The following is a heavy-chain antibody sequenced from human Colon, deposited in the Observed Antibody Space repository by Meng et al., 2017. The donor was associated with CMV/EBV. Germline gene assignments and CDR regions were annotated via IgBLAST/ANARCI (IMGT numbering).Heavy chain of an antibody. CDR3: ARVIGNDGLLDD. Sequence: CAAYGFTFSFHWMHWVRQTPGKGLMWVSRIDSDGSSITYADSVRGRFTTSRDNAKNTLYLQMNSLRAEDTAIYYCARVIGNDGLLDDWGQGTLVTVSS. D-gene: IGHD5-12*01. V-gene: IGHV3-74*01. J-gene: IGHJ4*02. CDR2: IDSDGSSI. CDR1: GFTFSFHW.